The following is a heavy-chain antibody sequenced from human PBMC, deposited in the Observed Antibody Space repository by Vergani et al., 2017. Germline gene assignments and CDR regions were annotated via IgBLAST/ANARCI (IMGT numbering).Heavy chain of an antibody. Sequence: QVQLVQSGAEVKKPGSSVKVSCKASGGTFSSYAISWVRQAPGQGLEWKRGTLPIFGTANYAQKFQGRVTITADESTSTAYMELSSLRSEDTAVYYCARPRSKGPGIAAAGNYDYWGQGTLVTVSS. D-gene: IGHD6-13*01. CDR1: GGTFSSYA. CDR2: TLPIFGTA. CDR3: ARPRSKGPGIAAAGNYDY. V-gene: IGHV1-69*01. J-gene: IGHJ4*02.